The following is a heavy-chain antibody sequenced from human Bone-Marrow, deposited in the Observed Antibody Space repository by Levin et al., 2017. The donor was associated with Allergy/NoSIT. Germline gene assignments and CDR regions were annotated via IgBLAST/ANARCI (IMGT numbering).Heavy chain of an antibody. D-gene: IGHD3-10*01. V-gene: IGHV3-23*01. J-gene: IGHJ4*02. Sequence: GGSLRLSCAASGFTFSSYAMSWVRQAPGKGLEWVSAISGSGGSTYYADSVKGRFTISRDNSKNTLYLQMNSLRAEDTAVYYCASHYGSGSSELVYWGQGTLVTVSS. CDR1: GFTFSSYA. CDR3: ASHYGSGSSELVY. CDR2: ISGSGGST.